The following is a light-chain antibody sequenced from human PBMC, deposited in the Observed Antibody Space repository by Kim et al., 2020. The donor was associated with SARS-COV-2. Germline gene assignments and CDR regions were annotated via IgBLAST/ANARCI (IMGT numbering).Light chain of an antibody. V-gene: IGKV1-39*01. Sequence: DIQMTQSPSSLSASVGDRVTITCRASQSISSYLNWYQQKPGKAPKLLIYAASSLQSGVPSRFSGSGSGTDFTLTISSLHPEDFATYYCQQSYSTPLTFGGGTKLEI. J-gene: IGKJ4*01. CDR1: QSISSY. CDR2: AAS. CDR3: QQSYSTPLT.